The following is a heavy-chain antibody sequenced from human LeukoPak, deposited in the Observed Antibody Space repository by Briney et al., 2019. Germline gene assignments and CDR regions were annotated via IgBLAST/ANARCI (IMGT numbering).Heavy chain of an antibody. CDR2: SGSA. V-gene: IGHV4-59*01. CDR3: ARTSRHYYGSGKNLTPWPAGLDV. D-gene: IGHD3-10*01. Sequence: SETLSLTCTVSGGSFSDYYWTSIRQPPGKGLEWIGYSGSAKYNPSLKSRVTISTDTSKRHFTLPLSNVTAADTAVYYCARTSRHYYGSGKNLTPWPAGLDVGGPGTTVTVS. CDR1: GGSFSDYY. J-gene: IGHJ6*02.